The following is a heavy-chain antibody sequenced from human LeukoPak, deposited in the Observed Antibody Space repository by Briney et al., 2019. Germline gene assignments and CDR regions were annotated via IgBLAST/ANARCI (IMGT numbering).Heavy chain of an antibody. V-gene: IGHV3-7*01. Sequence: GGSLRLSCVTSGFTFSNYWMSWVRQAPGKGLEWVANINPDESQKNYVDSMKGRLTISRDNARDSVLLQMDSLRADDTAVYYCARPSSFSSGWGSDHWGQGTLVNVGS. CDR2: INPDESQK. CDR1: GFTFSNYW. CDR3: ARPSSFSSGWGSDH. D-gene: IGHD3-22*01. J-gene: IGHJ4*02.